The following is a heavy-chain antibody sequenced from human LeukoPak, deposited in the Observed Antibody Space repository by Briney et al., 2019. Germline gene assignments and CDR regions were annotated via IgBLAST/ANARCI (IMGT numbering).Heavy chain of an antibody. V-gene: IGHV3-9*01. Sequence: GRSLRLSCAASGFTFHDYAMHWVRQAPGKGLEWVSGIRWNSGGIAYADPVKGRFTISRDNAKNSLYLQMNSLRAEDTALYYCANGDDSSGYYYSWTYWGQGTLVTVSS. CDR2: IRWNSGGI. D-gene: IGHD3-22*01. CDR1: GFTFHDYA. CDR3: ANGDDSSGYYYSWTY. J-gene: IGHJ4*02.